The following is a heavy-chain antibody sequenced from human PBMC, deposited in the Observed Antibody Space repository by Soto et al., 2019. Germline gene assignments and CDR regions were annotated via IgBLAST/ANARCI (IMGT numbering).Heavy chain of an antibody. CDR2: ISGSGAST. CDR1: GFSFSTYA. D-gene: IGHD4-17*01. V-gene: IGHV3-23*01. CDR3: AKSTVTATDY. Sequence: EVQLLESGGGLVQPGGSLRLSYAASGFSFSTYAMTWVRQAPGKGLEWVSAISGSGASTYYADSVKGRFTISRDNSKNTMFLLLNSLTAEDTAVYYCAKSTVTATDYWGQGTLVTVSS. J-gene: IGHJ4*02.